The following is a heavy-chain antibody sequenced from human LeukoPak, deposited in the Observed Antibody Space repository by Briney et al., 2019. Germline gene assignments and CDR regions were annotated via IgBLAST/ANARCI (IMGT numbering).Heavy chain of an antibody. J-gene: IGHJ6*02. V-gene: IGHV1-69*04. CDR2: IIPILGIA. CDR3: ASSRSGGFGELSQYYYGMDV. CDR1: GGTFSSYV. Sequence: GASVKVSCKASGGTFSSYVISWVRQAPGQGLEWMGRIIPILGIANYAQRFQGRVTITADKSTSTAYMELSSLRSEDTAVYYCASSRSGGFGELSQYYYGMDVWGQGTTVTVSS. D-gene: IGHD3-10*01.